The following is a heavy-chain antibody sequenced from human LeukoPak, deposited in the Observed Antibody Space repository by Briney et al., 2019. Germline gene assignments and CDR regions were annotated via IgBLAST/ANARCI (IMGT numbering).Heavy chain of an antibody. CDR1: GFTFSSYG. CDR3: ARGEQQLVLANY. CDR2: IWYDGSNK. J-gene: IGHJ4*02. Sequence: GGSLRLFCAASGFTFSSYGMHWVRQAPGKGLEWVAVIWYDGSNKYYADSVKGRFTISRDNSKNTLYLQMNSLRAEDTAVYYCARGEQQLVLANYWGQGTLVTVSS. V-gene: IGHV3-33*01. D-gene: IGHD6-13*01.